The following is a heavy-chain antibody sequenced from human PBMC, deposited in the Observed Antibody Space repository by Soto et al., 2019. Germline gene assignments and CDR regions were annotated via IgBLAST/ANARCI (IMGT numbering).Heavy chain of an antibody. CDR3: ARHLVVVDDAFDI. CDR2: IYYSGST. D-gene: IGHD3-22*01. CDR1: GGSISSSSYY. J-gene: IGHJ3*02. Sequence: SETLSLTCTVSGGSISSSSYYWGWIRQPPGKGLEWIGSIYYSGSTYYNPSLKSRVTISVDTSKNQFSLKLSSVTAADTAVYYYARHLVVVDDAFDIWGQGTMVTVSS. V-gene: IGHV4-39*01.